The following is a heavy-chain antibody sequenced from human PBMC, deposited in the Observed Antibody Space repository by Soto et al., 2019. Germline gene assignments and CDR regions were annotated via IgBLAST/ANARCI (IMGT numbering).Heavy chain of an antibody. J-gene: IGHJ6*02. V-gene: IGHV4-38-2*01. CDR3: ARTFDYYGMDV. Sequence: SETLSLTCAVSGYSISSGYYLALIRQSPGKGLEWIGSIYHAGSVYYNPSLNSRVAVSLDTSKNHFSLKLTSVTAADTAVYYCARTFDYYGMDVWGQGTTVTVSS. CDR1: GYSISSGYY. CDR2: IYHAGSV.